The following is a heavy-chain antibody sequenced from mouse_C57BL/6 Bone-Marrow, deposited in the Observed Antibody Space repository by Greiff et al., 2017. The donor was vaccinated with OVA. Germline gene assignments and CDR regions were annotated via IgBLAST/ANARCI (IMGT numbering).Heavy chain of an antibody. D-gene: IGHD1-1*01. Sequence: VQLQESGAELVKPGASVKISCKASGYAFSSYWMNWVKQRPGKGLEWIGQIYPGDGDTNYNGKFKGKATLTADKPPSTAYMPLNIPTSEDSAVYYCSSLLPYYFDYWGQGTTLTVSS. CDR2: IYPGDGDT. CDR1: GYAFSSYW. CDR3: SSLLPYYFDY. J-gene: IGHJ2*01. V-gene: IGHV1-80*01.